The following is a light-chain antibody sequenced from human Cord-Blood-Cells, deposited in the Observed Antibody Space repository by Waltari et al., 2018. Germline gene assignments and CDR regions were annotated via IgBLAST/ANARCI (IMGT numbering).Light chain of an antibody. CDR2: EVS. Sequence: QSALTQPPSASGSPGQSVTISCTGTSSDVGGYNYVSWYQQHPGKAPKPRIYEVSKRPSGVPDRFSGSNAGNTASLTVSGLQAEDEADYYCSSYAGSNNWVVFGGGTKLTVL. V-gene: IGLV2-8*01. J-gene: IGLJ2*01. CDR1: SSDVGGYNY. CDR3: SSYAGSNNWVV.